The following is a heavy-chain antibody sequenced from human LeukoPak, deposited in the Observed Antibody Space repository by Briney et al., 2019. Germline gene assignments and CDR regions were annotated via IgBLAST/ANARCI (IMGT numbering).Heavy chain of an antibody. CDR1: GFSFSSYS. Sequence: GGSLRLSCAASGFSFSSYSMNWVRQAPGKGLEWVAVILYDGSHKYYTDSVKGRFTISRDNSKNTLYLQMNSLRVEDTAVYYCTRDRSIGDQRLDYWGQGTLVTVSS. D-gene: IGHD6-6*01. CDR3: TRDRSIGDQRLDY. V-gene: IGHV3-30*03. CDR2: ILYDGSHK. J-gene: IGHJ4*02.